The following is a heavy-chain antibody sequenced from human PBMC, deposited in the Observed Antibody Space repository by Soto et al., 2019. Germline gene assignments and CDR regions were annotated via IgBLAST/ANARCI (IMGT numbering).Heavy chain of an antibody. CDR2: INAGNGNT. CDR1: GYTFTSYA. J-gene: IGHJ5*02. D-gene: IGHD6-19*01. Sequence: VASVKVSCKASGYTFTSYAMHWVRQAPGQRLEWMGWINAGNGNTKYSQKFQGRVTITRDTSASTAYMELSSLRSEDTAVYYCARERAVSSGWYFWFDPWGQGTLVTVSS. CDR3: ARERAVSSGWYFWFDP. V-gene: IGHV1-3*01.